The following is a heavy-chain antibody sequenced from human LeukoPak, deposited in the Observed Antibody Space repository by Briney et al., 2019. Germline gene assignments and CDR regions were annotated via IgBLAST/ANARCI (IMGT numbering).Heavy chain of an antibody. J-gene: IGHJ4*02. Sequence: GGSLRLSCAASGFTFSAYSMNWVRQAPGKGLEWISYTSRSSGAIFYADSVKGRFTISGDNAKSSLYLQMNGLRAEDTAVHYCVRDRLYGFDYWGQGTLVTVSS. V-gene: IGHV3-48*04. CDR3: VRDRLYGFDY. CDR1: GFTFSAYS. CDR2: TSRSSGAI. D-gene: IGHD4-17*01.